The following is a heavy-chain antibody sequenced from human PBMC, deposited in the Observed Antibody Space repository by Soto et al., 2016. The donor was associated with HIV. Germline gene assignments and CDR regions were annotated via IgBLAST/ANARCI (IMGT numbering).Heavy chain of an antibody. Sequence: VQLLESGGNLVQPGGSLRLSCEVSGFTFSSYAMNWVRQFPGKGLEWVSVISSSGGSISYADSVKGRFTVSRDNSNNTLFLQMNSLRAEDTAIYYCATDPYFYDSSAYPIRAEYLQHWGQGTLVTVSS. CDR2: ISSSGGSI. D-gene: IGHD3-22*01. CDR1: GFTFSSYA. V-gene: IGHV3-23*01. CDR3: ATDPYFYDSSAYPIRAEYLQH. J-gene: IGHJ1*01.